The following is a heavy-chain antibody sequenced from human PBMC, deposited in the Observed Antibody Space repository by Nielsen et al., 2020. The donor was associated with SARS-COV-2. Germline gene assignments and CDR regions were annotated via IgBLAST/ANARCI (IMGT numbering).Heavy chain of an antibody. CDR2: IKSKTDGGTT. CDR3: TTTDYDFWSGYVDAFDI. D-gene: IGHD3-3*01. CDR1: GFTFSNAW. Sequence: GGSLRLSCAASGFTFSNAWMSWVRQAPGKGLEWVGRIKSKTDGGTTDYAAPVKGRFTISRDDSKNTLYLQMNSLKTEDTAVYYCTTTDYDFWSGYVDAFDIWGQGTMVTVSS. J-gene: IGHJ3*02. V-gene: IGHV3-15*01.